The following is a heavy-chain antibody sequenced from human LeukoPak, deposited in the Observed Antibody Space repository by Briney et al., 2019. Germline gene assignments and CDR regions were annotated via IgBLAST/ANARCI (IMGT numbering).Heavy chain of an antibody. V-gene: IGHV3-21*04. CDR2: ISTSSSYI. CDR1: GFTFSSYC. D-gene: IGHD3-22*01. CDR3: AKDQPNYYDSSGYYPADAFDI. J-gene: IGHJ3*02. Sequence: PGGSLRLSCAASGFTFSSYCMNWVRQAPGKGLEWVSSISTSSSYIYYADSVKGRFTISRDNAKNSLYLQMSSLRAEDTAVYYCAKDQPNYYDSSGYYPADAFDIWGQGTMVTVSS.